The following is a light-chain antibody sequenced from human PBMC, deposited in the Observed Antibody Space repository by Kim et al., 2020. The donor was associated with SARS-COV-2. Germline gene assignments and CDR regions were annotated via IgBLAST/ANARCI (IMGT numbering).Light chain of an antibody. Sequence: ASVGDRVTITRRASQVISSRLAWYEQNPDPAPKLLIYAASRLGSRVPSLSRGRGSRTAFPLPITSLQTDDIATSYSLPSTTYLFTFGQGTKLAI. J-gene: IGKJ2*01. V-gene: IGKV1-5*01. CDR2: AAS. CDR1: QVISSR. CDR3: LPSTTYLFT.